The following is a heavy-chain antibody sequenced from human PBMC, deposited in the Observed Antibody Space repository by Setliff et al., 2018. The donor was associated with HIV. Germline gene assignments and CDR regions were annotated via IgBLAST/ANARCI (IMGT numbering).Heavy chain of an antibody. D-gene: IGHD6-13*01. CDR1: GGSVGSSSYY. CDR2: IYTSGST. Sequence: PSETLSLTCTVSGGSVGSSSYYWAWIRQPAGKGLEWIGRIYTSGSTNYNPSLKSRVTSSLDKSKNQFSLKVNSVTAADTAVYYCAAASSWDPLLDYWGQGTLVTVSS. CDR3: AAASSWDPLLDY. J-gene: IGHJ4*02. V-gene: IGHV4-61*02.